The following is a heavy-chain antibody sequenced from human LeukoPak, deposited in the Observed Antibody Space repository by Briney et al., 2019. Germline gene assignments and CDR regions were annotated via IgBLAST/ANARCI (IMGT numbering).Heavy chain of an antibody. V-gene: IGHV3-21*04. Sequence: GGSLRLSCAASGFTFSSYSMNWVRQAPGKGLEWVSSISSSSGYIYYADSVKGRFTISRDNSKNTLYLQMNSLRAEDTAVYYCAKTYSSSRAHYYYYYYMDVWGKGTTVTISS. D-gene: IGHD6-13*01. CDR3: AKTYSSSRAHYYYYYYMDV. J-gene: IGHJ6*03. CDR2: ISSSSGYI. CDR1: GFTFSSYS.